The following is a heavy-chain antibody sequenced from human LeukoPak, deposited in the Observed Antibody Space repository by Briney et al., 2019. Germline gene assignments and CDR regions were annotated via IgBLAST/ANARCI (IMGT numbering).Heavy chain of an antibody. CDR1: GFSFSDLY. CDR2: ISSTGSTT. D-gene: IGHD1-26*01. Sequence: GGSLRLSCAASGFSFSDLYMSWIRQAPGKGLEWVSYISSTGSTTYYADSVKGRFTISRDNAKNSLYLQLHSLRGEDTAVCYCARGGSYFAASDIWGQGTLVTVSS. J-gene: IGHJ4*02. CDR3: ARGGSYFAASDI. V-gene: IGHV3-11*01.